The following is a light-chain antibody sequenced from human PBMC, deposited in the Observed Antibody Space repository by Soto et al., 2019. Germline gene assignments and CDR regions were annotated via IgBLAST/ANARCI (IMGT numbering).Light chain of an antibody. J-gene: IGKJ1*01. CDR3: MQALQTPRT. CDR1: QSLLHSNGYNF. V-gene: IGKV2-28*01. Sequence: EIVMTQSPLSLPVTPGEPASISCKSSQSLLHSNGYNFLDWYLQKPGQSPRLLIYLGSNRASGVPDRFSGSGSGTDFTLKISIVEAEDVGVYYCMQALQTPRTFGQGTKVELK. CDR2: LGS.